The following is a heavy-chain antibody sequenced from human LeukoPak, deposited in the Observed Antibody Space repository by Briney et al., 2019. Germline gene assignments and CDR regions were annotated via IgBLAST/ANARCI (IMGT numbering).Heavy chain of an antibody. Sequence: ASVKVSCKASGYTFTSYGISWVRRAPGQGLEWMGWISAYNGNTNYAQKLQGRVTMTTDTSTSTAYMELRSLRSDDTAVYYCARGQRYGDRLYYFDYWGQGTLVTVSS. CDR2: ISAYNGNT. J-gene: IGHJ4*02. D-gene: IGHD4-17*01. CDR1: GYTFTSYG. CDR3: ARGQRYGDRLYYFDY. V-gene: IGHV1-18*01.